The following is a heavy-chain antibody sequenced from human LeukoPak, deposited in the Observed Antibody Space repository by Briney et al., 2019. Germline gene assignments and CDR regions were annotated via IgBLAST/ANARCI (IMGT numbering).Heavy chain of an antibody. CDR1: GFTFSSYW. J-gene: IGHJ4*02. CDR2: IKQDGSEK. V-gene: IGHV3-7*01. D-gene: IGHD4-17*01. CDR3: ARDLLPSDYGDLFLDY. Sequence: GGPLRLSCAASGFTFSSYWMSWVRQAPGKGLEWVANIKQDGSEKYYVDSVKGRFTISRDNAKNSLYLQMNSLRAEDTAVYYCARDLLPSDYGDLFLDYWGQGTLVTVSS.